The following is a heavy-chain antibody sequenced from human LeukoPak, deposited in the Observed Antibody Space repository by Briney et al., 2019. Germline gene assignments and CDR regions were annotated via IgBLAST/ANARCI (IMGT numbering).Heavy chain of an antibody. V-gene: IGHV4-59*08. J-gene: IGHJ1*01. Sequence: PSETLSLTCTVSGGSISSYYWSWIRQPPGKGLEWIGYIYYSGSTNYNPSLKSRVTISVDTSKDQFSLKLSSVTAADTAVYYCARHKRYSSGWYGYFQHWGQGTLVTVSS. CDR1: GGSISSYY. D-gene: IGHD6-19*01. CDR3: ARHKRYSSGWYGYFQH. CDR2: IYYSGST.